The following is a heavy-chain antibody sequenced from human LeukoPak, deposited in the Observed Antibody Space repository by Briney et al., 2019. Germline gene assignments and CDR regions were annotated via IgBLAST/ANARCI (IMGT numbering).Heavy chain of an antibody. CDR3: ARPQMATPTDGGFDP. CDR1: GGSFSGYY. Sequence: SETLSLTCAVYGGSFSGYYWSWIRQPPGKGLEWIGEISHSGSTNYNPSLKSRVTISVDTSKNQFSLKLSSVTAADTAVYYCARPQMATPTDGGFDPWGQGTLVTVSS. J-gene: IGHJ5*02. D-gene: IGHD5-24*01. CDR2: ISHSGST. V-gene: IGHV4-34*01.